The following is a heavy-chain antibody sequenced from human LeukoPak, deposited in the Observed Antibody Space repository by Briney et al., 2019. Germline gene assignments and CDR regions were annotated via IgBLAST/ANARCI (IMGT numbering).Heavy chain of an antibody. CDR1: GYTFTSYG. Sequence: GASVKVSCKASGYTFTSYGISWVRQAPGQGLEWMGWISAYNCNTNYAQKLQGRVTMTTDTSTSTAYMELRSLRSDDTTVYYCAREAVAAHPYYYYGMDVWGQGTTVTVSS. D-gene: IGHD6-19*01. CDR3: AREAVAAHPYYYYGMDV. J-gene: IGHJ6*02. V-gene: IGHV1-18*01. CDR2: ISAYNCNT.